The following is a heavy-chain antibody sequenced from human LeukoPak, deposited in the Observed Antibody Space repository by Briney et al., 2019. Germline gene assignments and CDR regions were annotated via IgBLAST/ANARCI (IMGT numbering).Heavy chain of an antibody. J-gene: IGHJ4*02. V-gene: IGHV4-30-2*01. D-gene: IGHD3-22*01. Sequence: SQTLSLTCAVSGGSISSGGYSWSWIRQPPGKGLEWIGYIYHSGSTYYNPSLKSRVTISVDRSQNQFSLKLSSVTAAETAVYFWGRGPLYFYDSSGHSRGYFDYWGQGTLVTVSS. CDR1: GGSISSGGYS. CDR3: GRGPLYFYDSSGHSRGYFDY. CDR2: IYHSGST.